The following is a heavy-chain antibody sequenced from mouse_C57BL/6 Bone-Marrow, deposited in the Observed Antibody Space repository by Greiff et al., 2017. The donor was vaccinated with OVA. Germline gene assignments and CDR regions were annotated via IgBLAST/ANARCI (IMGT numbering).Heavy chain of an antibody. J-gene: IGHJ3*01. V-gene: IGHV1-74*01. CDR2: IHPSDSDT. Sequence: QVQLQQPGAELVKPGASVKVSCKASGYTFTSYWMHWVKQRPGQGLELIGRIHPSDSDTNYNQKFKGKATLTVDKSSSTAYMQLSSLTSEDSAVYYCAIYYYDYDGFAYWGQGTLVTVSA. D-gene: IGHD2-4*01. CDR1: GYTFTSYW. CDR3: AIYYYDYDGFAY.